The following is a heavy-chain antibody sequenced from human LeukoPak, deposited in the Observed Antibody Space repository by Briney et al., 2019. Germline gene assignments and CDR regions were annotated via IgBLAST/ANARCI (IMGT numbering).Heavy chain of an antibody. J-gene: IGHJ5*02. D-gene: IGHD3-10*01. CDR1: GFTFTDYW. Sequence: PGGSLRLSCTTSGFTFTDYWMTWVRQAPGKGLEWVANINQDGSKKFYVDSVKGRFTISRDNAKNALYLQMNSLRAEDTGVYFCARDGSGSYFNAWYWFDPWGQGTLVTVSS. CDR2: INQDGSKK. CDR3: ARDGSGSYFNAWYWFDP. V-gene: IGHV3-7*01.